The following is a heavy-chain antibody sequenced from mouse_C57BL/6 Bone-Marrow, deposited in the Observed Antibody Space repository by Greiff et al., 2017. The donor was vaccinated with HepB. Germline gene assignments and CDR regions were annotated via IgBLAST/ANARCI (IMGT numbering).Heavy chain of an antibody. J-gene: IGHJ4*01. CDR3: ARWGNAMDY. CDR2: ILPGYGNT. Sequence: QVTLKVSGAEVMKPGASVKLSCKATGYTFSGYWIEWVKQRPGHGLEWIGEILPGYGNTNYNEKFKGKATFTADTSSNTAYMQVSSLTTEDSAIYYCARWGNAMDYWGQGTSVTVSS. CDR1: GYTFSGYW. V-gene: IGHV1-9*01.